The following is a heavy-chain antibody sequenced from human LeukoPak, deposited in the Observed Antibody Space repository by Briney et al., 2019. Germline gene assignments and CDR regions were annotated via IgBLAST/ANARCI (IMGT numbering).Heavy chain of an antibody. CDR2: LTNDGSST. Sequence: GGSLRLSCAASAFTFIAYGMQWVRHAPGKGLVWVSRLTNDGSSTIYADSVKGRFTISRDNAKNTLYLQVNSLRAEDTGVYYCARELPREVTLDYWGQGTLVTVSS. V-gene: IGHV3-74*01. D-gene: IGHD2-21*02. CDR1: AFTFIAYG. J-gene: IGHJ4*02. CDR3: ARELPREVTLDY.